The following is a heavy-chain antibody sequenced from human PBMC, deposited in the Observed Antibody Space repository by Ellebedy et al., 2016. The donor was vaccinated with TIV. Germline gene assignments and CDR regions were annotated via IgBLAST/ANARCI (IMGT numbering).Heavy chain of an antibody. V-gene: IGHV4-34*01. CDR3: ARLYSSGWYYEIRKYYFDY. CDR1: GGSFSGCY. Sequence: MPSETLSLTCAVYGGSFSGCYWSWIRQPPGKGLEWIGEINHSGSTNYNPSLKSRVTISVDTSKNQFSLKLSSVTAADTAVYYCARLYSSGWYYEIRKYYFDYWGQGTLVTVSS. D-gene: IGHD6-19*01. CDR2: INHSGST. J-gene: IGHJ4*02.